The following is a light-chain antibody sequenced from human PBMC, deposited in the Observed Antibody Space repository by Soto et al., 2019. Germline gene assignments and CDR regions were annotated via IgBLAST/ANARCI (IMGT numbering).Light chain of an antibody. CDR3: QQYNKWPLT. Sequence: EVVMTQSPATLSVSPGERATPSCRASQSVGSSLAWYQQTPGQAPRVLIYAASNRATGIPARFSGSGSETEFTLTISSLQSEDFAVYYCQQYNKWPLTFGGGTKVEIK. CDR2: AAS. CDR1: QSVGSS. V-gene: IGKV3-15*01. J-gene: IGKJ4*01.